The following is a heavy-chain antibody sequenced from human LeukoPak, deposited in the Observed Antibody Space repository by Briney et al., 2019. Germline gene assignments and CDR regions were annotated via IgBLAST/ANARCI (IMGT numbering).Heavy chain of an antibody. CDR2: ISSSSSYI. V-gene: IGHV3-21*04. CDR3: ASSSGWYWGFDY. J-gene: IGHJ4*02. Sequence: GGSLRLSCAASGFTFSSYSMNWVRQAPGKGLEWVSFISSSSSYIYYADSVKGRFTISRDNSKNTLYLQMNSLRAEDTAVYYCASSSGWYWGFDYWGQGTLVTVSS. D-gene: IGHD6-19*01. CDR1: GFTFSSYS.